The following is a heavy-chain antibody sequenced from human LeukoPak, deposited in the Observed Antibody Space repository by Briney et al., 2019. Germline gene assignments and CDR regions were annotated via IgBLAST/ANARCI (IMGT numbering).Heavy chain of an antibody. CDR3: ARGGYGTLREGSGSYYNTYYYYYGMDV. D-gene: IGHD3-10*01. Sequence: SQTLSLTCTVSGGSISSGGYYWSWIRQHPGKGLEWIGYIYYSGSTYYNPSLKSRVTISVDTSKNQFSLKLSSVTAADTAVYYCARGGYGTLREGSGSYYNTYYYYYGMDVWGQGTTVTVSS. J-gene: IGHJ6*02. CDR2: IYYSGST. CDR1: GGSISSGGYY. V-gene: IGHV4-31*03.